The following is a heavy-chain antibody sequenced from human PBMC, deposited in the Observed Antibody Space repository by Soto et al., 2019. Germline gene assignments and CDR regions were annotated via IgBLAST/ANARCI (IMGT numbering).Heavy chain of an antibody. CDR3: ARSRSGAVADSFDY. Sequence: QVQLVASGGGVVHLGRSLTLSCAASGFTFNRHAIHWVRQSPGKGLEWVTVISRDGNNKYSADSVKGRFTISRDNAKNTVILQMNSLRREDTAIYYCARSRSGAVADSFDYWGQGTPVNVSS. D-gene: IGHD3-10*01. CDR2: ISRDGNNK. J-gene: IGHJ4*02. V-gene: IGHV3-30-3*01. CDR1: GFTFNRHA.